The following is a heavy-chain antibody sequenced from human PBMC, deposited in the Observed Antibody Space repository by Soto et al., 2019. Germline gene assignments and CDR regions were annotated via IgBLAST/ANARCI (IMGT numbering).Heavy chain of an antibody. D-gene: IGHD3-10*01. V-gene: IGHV1-18*04. CDR2: ISAYNGNT. J-gene: IGHJ6*02. Sequence: QVQLVQSGAEVKKPGASVKVSCKASGYTFTSYGISWVRQAPGQGLEWMGWISAYNGNTNYAQKLQGRVTMTTDTSTSTAYMELRSLRSDDTAVYYCARDHRRLWFGESKFSGMDVWGQGTTVTVSS. CDR3: ARDHRRLWFGESKFSGMDV. CDR1: GYTFTSYG.